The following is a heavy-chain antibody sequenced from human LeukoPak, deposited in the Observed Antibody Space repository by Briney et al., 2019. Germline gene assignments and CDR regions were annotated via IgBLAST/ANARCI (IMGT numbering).Heavy chain of an antibody. D-gene: IGHD3-10*01. V-gene: IGHV3-9*01. Sequence: GGSLRLSCAASGFTFDDYAMHWVRQAPGKGLEWVSGISWNSGSIGYAGSVKGRFTISRDNAKNSLYLQLNSLRAEDTAVYYCARHRFGSGILTDYWGQGTLVTVSS. CDR2: ISWNSGSI. CDR3: ARHRFGSGILTDY. CDR1: GFTFDDYA. J-gene: IGHJ4*02.